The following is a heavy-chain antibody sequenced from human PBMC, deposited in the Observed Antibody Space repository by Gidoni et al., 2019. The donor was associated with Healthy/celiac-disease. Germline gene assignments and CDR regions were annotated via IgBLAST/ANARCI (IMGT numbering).Heavy chain of an antibody. CDR3: AREEYSGVPDY. D-gene: IGHD6-6*01. J-gene: IGHJ4*02. CDR2: ISYDGSNK. Sequence: QVQLVEAGGGVVQPGRSLRLSCAASGFTFSSSAMHWVRQARGKGLEWVAVISYDGSNKYYADSVNGRFTISRDNSKNTLYLQMNSLRAEDTAVYYCAREEYSGVPDYWGQGTLVTVSS. CDR1: GFTFSSSA. V-gene: IGHV3-30-3*01.